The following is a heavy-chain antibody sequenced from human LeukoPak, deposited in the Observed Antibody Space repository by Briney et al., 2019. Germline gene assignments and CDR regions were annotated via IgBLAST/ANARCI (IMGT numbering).Heavy chain of an antibody. CDR3: AHMDWFSGIQLSYYFDY. V-gene: IGHV2-5*02. D-gene: IGHD5-18*01. CDR2: IYWDDDK. J-gene: IGHJ4*02. CDR1: GFSLSTSGVG. Sequence: SGPTLVNPTQTLTLTCTFSGFSLSTSGVGVGWIRQPPGKALEWLALIYWDDDKRYSPSLKSRLTITKDTSKNQVVLTMTNMDPVDTATYYCAHMDWFSGIQLSYYFDYWGQGTLVTVSS.